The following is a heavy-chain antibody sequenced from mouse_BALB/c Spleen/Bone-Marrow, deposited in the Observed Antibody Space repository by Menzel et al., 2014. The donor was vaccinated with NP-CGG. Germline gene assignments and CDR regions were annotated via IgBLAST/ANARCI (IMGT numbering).Heavy chain of an antibody. D-gene: IGHD1-1*01. V-gene: IGHV5-4*02. J-gene: IGHJ3*01. CDR3: ANYYGSTWFAY. Sequence: DVHLVESGGGLVKTGGSLKPSCAASGFTFSDYYMYWVRQTPEKRLEWVATISDGGSYTYYPDSVKGRFTISRDNAKNNLYLQMNSPKSEDTAMYYCANYYGSTWFAYFGRGALVTVSA. CDR2: ISDGGSYT. CDR1: GFTFSDYY.